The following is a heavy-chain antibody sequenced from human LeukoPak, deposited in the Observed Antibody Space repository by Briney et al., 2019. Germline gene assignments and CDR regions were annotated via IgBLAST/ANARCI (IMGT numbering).Heavy chain of an antibody. V-gene: IGHV3-30*04. CDR3: ARDVQLEFDY. Sequence: GGSLRLSCAASGFTFSSYAMHWVRQAPGKGLEWVAVISYDGSNKYYADSVKGRFTISRDNSKNTLYLQMNSLRAEDTAVYYCARDVQLEFDYWGQGTLVTVSS. J-gene: IGHJ4*02. D-gene: IGHD6-13*01. CDR1: GFTFSSYA. CDR2: ISYDGSNK.